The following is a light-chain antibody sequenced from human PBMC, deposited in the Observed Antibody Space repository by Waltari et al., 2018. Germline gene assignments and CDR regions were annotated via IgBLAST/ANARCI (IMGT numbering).Light chain of an antibody. Sequence: EIQMTQSPSSLSASIRDRVTFTCRASQSVSNYLSWYQQKPGKAPKLLIYGVSNLQSGVPSRFSASGSGTDFTLTISSLQPEDFAIYYCQQSYSTLMYTFGPGTRVDVK. J-gene: IGKJ3*01. V-gene: IGKV1-39*01. CDR1: QSVSNY. CDR2: GVS. CDR3: QQSYSTLMYT.